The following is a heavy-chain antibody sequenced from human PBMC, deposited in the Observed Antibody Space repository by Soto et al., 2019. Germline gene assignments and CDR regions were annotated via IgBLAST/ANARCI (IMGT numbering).Heavy chain of an antibody. CDR2: ISGGGADT. CDR1: GFTFSHYA. V-gene: IGHV3-23*01. Sequence: GGSLRLSCAASGFTFSHYAMSWVRQGPGKGLEWVAAISGGGADTYYADSVKGRFTISRDNSKNTLYLQMNSLRAEDTAVYYCANPGHQDYYYYYGMDVWGQGTTVTVSS. CDR3: ANPGHQDYYYYYGMDV. J-gene: IGHJ6*02.